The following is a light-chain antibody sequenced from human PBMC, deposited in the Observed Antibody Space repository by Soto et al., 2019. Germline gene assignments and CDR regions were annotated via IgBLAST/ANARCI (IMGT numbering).Light chain of an antibody. J-gene: IGLJ1*01. CDR2: SNN. Sequence: QSVLTQPPSASGTPGQRVTISCSGSSSNIGSNTVNWYQQLPGTAPKLLIYSNNQRPSGVPDRFSGSKSGTSASLAISGLQSEDEADYYCAAWDDILNGFYVFGTGTKLIVL. CDR1: SSNIGSNT. CDR3: AAWDDILNGFYV. V-gene: IGLV1-44*01.